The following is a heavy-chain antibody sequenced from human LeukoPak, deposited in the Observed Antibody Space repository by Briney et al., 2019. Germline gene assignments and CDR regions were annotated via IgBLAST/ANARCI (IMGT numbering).Heavy chain of an antibody. CDR1: GGSFSGYY. CDR2: INHSGST. V-gene: IGHV4-34*01. D-gene: IGHD3-22*01. J-gene: IGHJ4*02. CDR3: ARRFYYDSSGYYSLDY. Sequence: SETLSLTCAVYGGSFSGYYWSWIRQPPGKGLEWIGEINHSGSTNYNPSLKSRVTISVDTSKNQFSLKLSSVTAADTAVYYCARRFYYDSSGYYSLDYWSQGTLVTVSS.